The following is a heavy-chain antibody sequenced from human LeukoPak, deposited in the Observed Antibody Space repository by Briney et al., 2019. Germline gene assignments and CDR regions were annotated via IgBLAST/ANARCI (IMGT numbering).Heavy chain of an antibody. CDR2: MNSDGSTI. J-gene: IGHJ4*01. D-gene: IGHD1-1*01. CDR1: GFTISGGW. CDR3: IREVQVRASASLGL. Sequence: WGSLRLSCAASGFTISGGWKHWVRHGPGEGLGWVARMNSDGSTINYADSAKGRFTISRDNVRNTLHLQMNNLSLEDTAVYFCIREVQVRASASLGLWGRGTLVTVS. V-gene: IGHV3-74*01.